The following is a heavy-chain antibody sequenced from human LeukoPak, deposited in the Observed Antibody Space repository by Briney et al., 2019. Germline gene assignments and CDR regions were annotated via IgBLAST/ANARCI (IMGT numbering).Heavy chain of an antibody. CDR2: ISAYNGNT. Sequence: ASVKGSCKASGYTFTSYGISWVRQAPGQGLGWMGWISAYNGNTTYAQKLQSRVTITTDTSTSTAYMQQMNLRSADTAAYYCARAGGDGIDYWGQGTLVTVSS. J-gene: IGHJ4*02. D-gene: IGHD5-24*01. CDR3: ARAGGDGIDY. V-gene: IGHV1-18*01. CDR1: GYTFTSYG.